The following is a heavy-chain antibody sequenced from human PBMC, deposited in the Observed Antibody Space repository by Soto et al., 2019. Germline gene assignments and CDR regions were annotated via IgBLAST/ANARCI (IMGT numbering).Heavy chain of an antibody. Sequence: SDTLSLTCTVSGFSMYSYYWSWIRQPAGKGLEWIGRVDTSGSASYNPSLRSRVTMSLDTSKNQFSLKLNSVTAADTAVYYCARESSRSEFDYWGQGTLVTVSS. V-gene: IGHV4-4*07. CDR1: GFSMYSYY. CDR2: VDTSGSA. J-gene: IGHJ4*02. CDR3: ARESSRSEFDY.